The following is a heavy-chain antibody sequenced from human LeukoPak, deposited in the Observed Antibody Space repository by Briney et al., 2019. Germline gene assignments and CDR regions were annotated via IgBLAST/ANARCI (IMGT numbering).Heavy chain of an antibody. Sequence: GGSLRLSCVASLFSFSDYSMNWVRQAPGKGLEWVSSISSSGTYKYYADSLEGRITISRDNGKNSLFLQVNSLRAEDTAVYYCARDYSSGWYHFDYWGQGILVTVSS. CDR1: LFSFSDYS. D-gene: IGHD6-19*01. J-gene: IGHJ4*02. CDR2: ISSSGTYK. V-gene: IGHV3-21*01. CDR3: ARDYSSGWYHFDY.